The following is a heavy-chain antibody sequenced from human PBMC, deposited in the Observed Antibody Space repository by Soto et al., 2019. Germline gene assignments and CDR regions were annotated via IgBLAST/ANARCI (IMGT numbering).Heavy chain of an antibody. D-gene: IGHD1-1*01. CDR3: AREIVTTGKYYFDS. V-gene: IGHV3-74*01. J-gene: IGHJ4*02. CDR1: GFTFRSYW. CDR2: INRDGSST. Sequence: GGSLRLSCAASGFTFRSYWMHWVRQAPGKGLVWVSRINRDGSSTSYADSVKGRVTISRDTAKNTLYLQMNSLRAEDTAVYYCAREIVTTGKYYFDSWGLGTLVTVSS.